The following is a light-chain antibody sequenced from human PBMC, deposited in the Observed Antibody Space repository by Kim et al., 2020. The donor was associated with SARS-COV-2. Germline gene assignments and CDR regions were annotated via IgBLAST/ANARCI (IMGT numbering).Light chain of an antibody. CDR3: LQYNNWPLYT. CDR1: ESVSTN. CDR2: GAS. V-gene: IGKV3-15*01. Sequence: ETVMTQSPATLSMSPGESATLSCRASESVSTNLAWYRQKPGQAPRLLVYGASTRATDIPARISGSGSGTDFTLTISSLQSEDFAVYYCLQYNNWPLYTFGQGTKLEI. J-gene: IGKJ2*01.